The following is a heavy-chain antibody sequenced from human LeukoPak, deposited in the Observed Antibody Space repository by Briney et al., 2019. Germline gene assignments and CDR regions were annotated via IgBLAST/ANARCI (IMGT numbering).Heavy chain of an antibody. CDR1: GYTFTSYG. CDR3: ARDNSVRDEAWWFNP. CDR2: ISPSGGST. V-gene: IGHV1-46*01. J-gene: IGHJ5*02. Sequence: ASVTVSCKASGYTFTSYGISWVRQAPGQGPEWMGVISPSGGSTAYAQKFQGRVTLTRDMSTSTDYLELSSLRSEDTAAYYCARDNSVRDEAWWFNPWGQGTLVTVSS. D-gene: IGHD5-24*01.